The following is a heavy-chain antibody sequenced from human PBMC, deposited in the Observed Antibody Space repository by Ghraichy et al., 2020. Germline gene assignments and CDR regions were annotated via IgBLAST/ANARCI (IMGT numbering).Heavy chain of an antibody. Sequence: SGPTLVKPTQTLTLTCTFSGFSLSTSGVGVGWIRQPPGKALEWLALICWDDDKRYSPSLKSRLTITKDTSKNQVVLTMTNMDPVDTATYYCAHRRFQYYSDSSGSYRFGWFDSWGQGTLVTVSS. CDR2: ICWDDDK. CDR3: AHRRFQYYSDSSGSYRFGWFDS. CDR1: GFSLSTSGVG. V-gene: IGHV2-5*02. D-gene: IGHD3-22*01. J-gene: IGHJ5*01.